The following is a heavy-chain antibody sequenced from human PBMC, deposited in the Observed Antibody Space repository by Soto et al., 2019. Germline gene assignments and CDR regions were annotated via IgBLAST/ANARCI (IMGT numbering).Heavy chain of an antibody. Sequence: GESLKISCKGSGYIFTSYWISWVRQMPGKGLEWMGRIDPSDSYTNYSPSFQGHVTISADKSISTAYLQWSSLKASDTAMYYSARHRVVVQPAFYYGMDVWGQGNTGTVSS. J-gene: IGHJ6*02. V-gene: IGHV5-10-1*01. CDR1: GYIFTSYW. CDR3: ARHRVVVQPAFYYGMDV. CDR2: IDPSDSYT. D-gene: IGHD2-2*01.